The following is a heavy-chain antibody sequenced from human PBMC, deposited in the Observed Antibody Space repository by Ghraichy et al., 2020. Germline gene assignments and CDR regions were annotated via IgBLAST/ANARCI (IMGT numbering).Heavy chain of an antibody. D-gene: IGHD6-19*01. J-gene: IGHJ4*02. CDR3: AGNVPTTWLGY. V-gene: IGHV3-66*01. Sequence: LSLTCAASGITVSNNYMIWVRQAPGKGLEWVSLIYSGGRTKYADSVKGRFTISRDNSKNTLYLQMNSLRAEDTAVYYCAGNVPTTWLGYWGQGTLVTVSS. CDR1: GITVSNNY. CDR2: IYSGGRT.